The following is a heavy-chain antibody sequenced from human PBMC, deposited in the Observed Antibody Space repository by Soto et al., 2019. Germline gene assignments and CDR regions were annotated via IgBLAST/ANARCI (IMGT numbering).Heavy chain of an antibody. CDR3: ARVDIVVVGPGWFDP. J-gene: IGHJ5*02. V-gene: IGHV1-69*01. Sequence: QVQLVQSGAEVKKPGSSVKVSCKASGGTFSSYAISWVRQAPGQGLEWMGGIIPIFGTANYAQKFQGRVTITADESTTTAYMERSNLRSEDTAVYYCARVDIVVVGPGWFDPWGQGTLVTVSS. CDR1: GGTFSSYA. D-gene: IGHD2-15*01. CDR2: IIPIFGTA.